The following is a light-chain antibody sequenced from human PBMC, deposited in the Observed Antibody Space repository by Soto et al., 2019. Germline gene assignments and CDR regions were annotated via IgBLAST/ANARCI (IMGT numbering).Light chain of an antibody. CDR2: AAS. CDR3: QQYNNWYA. Sequence: DIQMTQSPSTLSASVGDSVTITCRASENINTWLAWYQQKPGKAPKLLIYAASSLEGGVPSRFSGSGSGTEFTLTISSLHPDDFATYYCQQYNNWYAFGQGTNLEIK. CDR1: ENINTW. V-gene: IGKV1-5*01. J-gene: IGKJ2*01.